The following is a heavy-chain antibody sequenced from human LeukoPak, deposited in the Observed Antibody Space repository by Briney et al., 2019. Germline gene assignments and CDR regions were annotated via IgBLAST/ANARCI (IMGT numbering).Heavy chain of an antibody. D-gene: IGHD3-10*01. V-gene: IGHV4-4*07. Sequence: SETLSLTCTVSGGSISSYYWSWIRQPAGKGLEWIGRIYTSGSTNYNPSLKSRVTMSVDTSKNQFSLKLSSVTAADTAVYYCARGLRGVTPPSYNWFDPWGQGTLVTVSS. CDR1: GGSISSYY. J-gene: IGHJ5*02. CDR3: ARGLRGVTPPSYNWFDP. CDR2: IYTSGST.